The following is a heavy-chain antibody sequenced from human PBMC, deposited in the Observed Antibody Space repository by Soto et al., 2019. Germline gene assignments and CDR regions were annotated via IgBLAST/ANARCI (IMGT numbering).Heavy chain of an antibody. CDR3: ARGPSGDKVDY. CDR1: CVSISSALYC. CDR2: IYDGGTT. V-gene: IGHV4-30-4*01. Sequence: SETLPLTCTVSCVSISSALYCGSWIRQSPDKGLEWIGHIYDGGTTYSSPSLKGRVTISADTSETQFSLKLNSVRAADTAVYYCARGPSGDKVDYWGQG. D-gene: IGHD7-27*01. J-gene: IGHJ4*02.